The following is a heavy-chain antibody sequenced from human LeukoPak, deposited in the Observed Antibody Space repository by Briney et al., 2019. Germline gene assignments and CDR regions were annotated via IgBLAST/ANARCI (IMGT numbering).Heavy chain of an antibody. CDR3: ARLRDTVTSASDY. CDR1: GFTFSSYA. J-gene: IGHJ4*02. V-gene: IGHV3-21*01. D-gene: IGHD4-17*01. CDR2: ISSSGGYI. Sequence: GGSLRLSCAASGFTFSSYAMSWVRQAPGKGLEWVSTISSSGGYIYYADSVKGRFTISRDTTKNSLYLQMNSLRVEDTAVYNCARLRDTVTSASDYWGQGTLVTVSS.